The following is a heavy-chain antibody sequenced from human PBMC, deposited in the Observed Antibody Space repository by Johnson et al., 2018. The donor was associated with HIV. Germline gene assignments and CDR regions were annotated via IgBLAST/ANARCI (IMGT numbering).Heavy chain of an antibody. CDR1: GFTFSIYT. CDR2: ISYDGRNT. V-gene: IGHV3-30*04. J-gene: IGHJ3*02. CDR3: ARGGAGIAAAEDAFDI. D-gene: IGHD6-13*01. Sequence: QMLLVESGGGVVQPGKSLRLSCAASGFTFSIYTMHWVRQAPGKWLEWVAVISYDGRNTYYVDSVKGRFTISRDSSKNTLYLQMNSLRADDTALYYCARGGAGIAAAEDAFDIWGQGTMVTVYS.